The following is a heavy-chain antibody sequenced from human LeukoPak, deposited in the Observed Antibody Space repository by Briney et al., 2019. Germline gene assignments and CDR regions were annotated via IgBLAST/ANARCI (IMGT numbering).Heavy chain of an antibody. CDR2: ISDSGGRT. V-gene: IGHV3-23*01. CDR3: AKGDYDSSGPLNYYFDY. Sequence: GGSLRLSCAAYGFTFSSYDRSWVRQARGEGGEGVSAISDSGGRTYYADSVKGRFTISRDNSKHTLYLQMNSLRADDTAVYYCAKGDYDSSGPLNYYFDYWGQGTLVTVSS. J-gene: IGHJ4*02. CDR1: GFTFSSYD. D-gene: IGHD3-22*01.